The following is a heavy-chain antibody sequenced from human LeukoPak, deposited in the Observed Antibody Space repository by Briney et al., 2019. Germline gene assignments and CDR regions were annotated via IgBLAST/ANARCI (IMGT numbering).Heavy chain of an antibody. V-gene: IGHV3-21*01. D-gene: IGHD4-23*01. CDR1: GFTFSSYS. CDR3: ARAHDYGGNYYYFDY. CDR2: ISSSSSYI. J-gene: IGHJ4*02. Sequence: PGGSLRLSCAASGFTFSSYSMNWVRQAPGKGLEWVSSISSSSSYIYYADSVKGRFTISRDNAKNSLYLQMNSLRAEDTAVYYCARAHDYGGNYYYFDYWGQGTLVTVSS.